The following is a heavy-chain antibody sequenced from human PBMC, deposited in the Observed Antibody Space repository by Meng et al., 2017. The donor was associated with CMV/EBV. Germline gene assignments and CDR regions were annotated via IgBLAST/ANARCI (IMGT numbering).Heavy chain of an antibody. Sequence: QAVLPGLMKTTPAAPVNCTFTTSAFTFSDLCVAWVRQAPGQGLEWMACVNSNDDTPYSARKYRGMAFTTRDTSIRTAHMEFSILISDATAEYCCVRSSGRSRFDYWGQGTLVTVSS. V-gene: IGHV1-2*02. CDR1: AFTFSDLC. J-gene: IGHJ4*02. CDR3: VRSSGRSRFDY. CDR2: VNSNDDTP. D-gene: IGHD3-22*01.